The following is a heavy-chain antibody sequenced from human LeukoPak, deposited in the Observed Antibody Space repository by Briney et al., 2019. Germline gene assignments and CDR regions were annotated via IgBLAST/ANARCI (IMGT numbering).Heavy chain of an antibody. Sequence: PSETLSLTCTVSGGSINSGTYYWGWIRQPPGKGLEWIGSMYYSGRTYHNPSLKSRVSISVDTSKNQFSLKLSSVTAADTAVYYCARGDIVMSDYHDAFDTWGQGTMVTASS. CDR3: ARGDIVMSDYHDAFDT. CDR1: GGSINSGTYY. CDR2: MYYSGRT. J-gene: IGHJ3*02. D-gene: IGHD5-12*01. V-gene: IGHV4-39*07.